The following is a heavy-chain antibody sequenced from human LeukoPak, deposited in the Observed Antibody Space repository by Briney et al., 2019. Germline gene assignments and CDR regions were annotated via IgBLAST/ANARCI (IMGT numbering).Heavy chain of an antibody. Sequence: SETLSLTCTVSGGSTSSYYWSWIRQPPGKGLEWIGYISYSGSTNFNPSLKSRVTISVDTSKNQFSLKLSSVTAVDTAVYYCAREGAAGTNLNWFDPGGRETLVTVP. J-gene: IGHJ5*02. V-gene: IGHV4-59*01. D-gene: IGHD1-1*01. CDR1: GGSTSSYY. CDR2: ISYSGST. CDR3: AREGAAGTNLNWFDP.